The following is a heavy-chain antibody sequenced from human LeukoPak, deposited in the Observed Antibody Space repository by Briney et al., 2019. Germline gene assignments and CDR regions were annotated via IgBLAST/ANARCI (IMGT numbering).Heavy chain of an antibody. CDR3: ARERYLPSGGYYYMDV. Sequence: GGSLRLSCVAYGTTFDRYSMDWVRQAPGKGLEWVSYISSGSNTRLYAESVKGRFTISRDNSNDSLFLQMNSPRAEDSAVYYCARERYLPSGGYYYMDVWGKGTTVTVSS. J-gene: IGHJ6*03. V-gene: IGHV3-48*04. CDR1: GTTFDRYS. D-gene: IGHD5-12*01. CDR2: ISSGSNTR.